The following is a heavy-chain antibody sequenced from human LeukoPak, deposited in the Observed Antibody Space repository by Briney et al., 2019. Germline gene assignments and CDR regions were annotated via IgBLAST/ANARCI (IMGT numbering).Heavy chain of an antibody. D-gene: IGHD2-15*01. J-gene: IGHJ4*02. Sequence: PSETLSLTCTVSSGSLSSSTYYWGWIRQPPGKGLECIGSINYSGSTYYNPSLKSRVTISVDTSENQFSLKLSSVTAADTAVYYCARGHQVCSGGSCGDFDYWGQGTLVTVSS. CDR2: INYSGST. CDR1: SGSLSSSTYY. CDR3: ARGHQVCSGGSCGDFDY. V-gene: IGHV4-39*01.